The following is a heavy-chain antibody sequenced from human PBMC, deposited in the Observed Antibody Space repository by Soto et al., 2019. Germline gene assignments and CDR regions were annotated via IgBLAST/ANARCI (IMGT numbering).Heavy chain of an antibody. CDR1: GFTFSSYA. D-gene: IGHD1-26*01. CDR2: ISGSGGST. CDR3: AKDLGYPPHDPPVGDY. V-gene: IGHV3-23*01. J-gene: IGHJ4*02. Sequence: GGSLRLSCAASGFTFSSYAMSWVRQAPGKGLEWVSAISGSGGSTYYADSVKGRFTISRDNSKNTLYLQMNSLRAEDTAVYYCAKDLGYPPHDPPVGDYWGQETLVTVSS.